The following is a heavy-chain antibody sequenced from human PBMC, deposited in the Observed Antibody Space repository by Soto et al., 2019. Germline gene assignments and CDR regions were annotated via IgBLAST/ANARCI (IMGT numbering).Heavy chain of an antibody. J-gene: IGHJ5*02. D-gene: IGHD3-10*01. CDR2: ISGSGGST. CDR1: GFTFSSYA. Sequence: EVQLLESGGGLVQPGGSLRLSCAASGFTFSSYAMSWVRQAPGKGLEWVSAISGSGGSTYYADSVKGRFTISRDNSKNTLYLKMNSLRAEDTAVYYCAKGQGFYYGSGSYYNPNWFDPWGQGTLVTVSS. V-gene: IGHV3-23*01. CDR3: AKGQGFYYGSGSYYNPNWFDP.